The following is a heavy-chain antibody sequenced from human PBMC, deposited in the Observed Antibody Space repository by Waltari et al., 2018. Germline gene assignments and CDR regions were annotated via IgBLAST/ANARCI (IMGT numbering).Heavy chain of an antibody. CDR3: ARGNYYAGDH. D-gene: IGHD1-26*01. V-gene: IGHV3-74*01. CDR2: INSDGTGK. CDR1: GFTFSNYW. J-gene: IGHJ4*02. Sequence: EVQLVESGGGLVQPGGSLRLSCAASGFTFSNYWMHWVRQAPGKGLVWVSRINSDGTGKSYADSAKGRFTITRDNAKNTLFLQRNTLRAEDTAVYYCARGNYYAGDHWGQGTLVTVSS.